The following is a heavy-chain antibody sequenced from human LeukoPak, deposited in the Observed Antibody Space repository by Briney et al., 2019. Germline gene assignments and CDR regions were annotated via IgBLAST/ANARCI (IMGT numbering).Heavy chain of an antibody. J-gene: IGHJ6*02. CDR1: GFTFDDYA. V-gene: IGHV3-9*01. CDR3: AKGGYSGYDSKVYGPSKAKTSWSYGMDV. D-gene: IGHD5-12*01. CDR2: ISWNSGSI. Sequence: GRSLRLSCAASGFTFDDYAMHWVRQAPGKGLEWVSGISWNSGSIGYADSVKGRFTISRDNAKNSLYLQMNSLRAEDTALYYCAKGGYSGYDSKVYGPSKAKTSWSYGMDVWGQGTTVTVSS.